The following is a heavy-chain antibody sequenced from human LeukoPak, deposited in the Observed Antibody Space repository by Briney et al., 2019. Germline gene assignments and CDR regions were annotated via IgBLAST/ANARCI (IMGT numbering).Heavy chain of an antibody. J-gene: IGHJ4*02. Sequence: SETLSLTCTVSGGSISSYYWSWIRQPAGKGLEWIGEINHSGSTNYNPSLKSRVTISVDTSKNQFSLKLSSVTAADTAVYYCARLYGSGSHSKYYFDYWGQGTLVTVSS. CDR2: INHSGST. D-gene: IGHD3-10*01. V-gene: IGHV4-34*01. CDR3: ARLYGSGSHSKYYFDY. CDR1: GGSISSYY.